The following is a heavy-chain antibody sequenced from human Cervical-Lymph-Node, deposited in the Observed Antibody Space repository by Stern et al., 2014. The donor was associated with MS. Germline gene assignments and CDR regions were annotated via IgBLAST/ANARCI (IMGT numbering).Heavy chain of an antibody. CDR1: GGSTSSYY. J-gene: IGHJ4*02. V-gene: IGHV4-59*08. CDR2: ISSSGGT. D-gene: IGHD6-6*01. Sequence: VQLVESGPGLVKPSETLSLTCTVSGGSTSSYYWSWIRQPPGKGLEWIGYISSSGGTKYNPSLKSRVNISLDTSKNQFSLNLSSGTAADTAVYYCARGYTTSSGRPDYWGQGTLVTVSS. CDR3: ARGYTTSSGRPDY.